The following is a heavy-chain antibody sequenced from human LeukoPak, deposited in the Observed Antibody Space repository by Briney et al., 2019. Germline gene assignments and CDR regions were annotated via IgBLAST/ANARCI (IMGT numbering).Heavy chain of an antibody. J-gene: IGHJ4*02. D-gene: IGHD1-26*01. CDR2: IYTSGST. CDR1: GGSISSYY. CDR3: ARLGGSYSQFDY. Sequence: PSETLSLTCTVSGGSISSYYCSWIRQPPGKGLEWIGYIYTSGSTNYNPSLKSRVTISVDTSKNQFSLKLSSVTAADTAVYYCARLGGSYSQFDYWGQGTLVTVSS. V-gene: IGHV4-4*09.